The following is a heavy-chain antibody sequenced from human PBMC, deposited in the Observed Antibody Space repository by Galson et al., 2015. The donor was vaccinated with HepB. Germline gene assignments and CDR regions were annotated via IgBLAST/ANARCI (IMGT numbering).Heavy chain of an antibody. CDR2: INAGNGNT. J-gene: IGHJ4*02. D-gene: IGHD4-17*01. CDR1: GYTFTSYA. V-gene: IGHV1-3*01. Sequence: SVKVSCKASGYTFTSYAMHWVRQAPGQRLEWMGWINAGNGNTKYSQKFQGRVTITRDTSASTAYMELSSLRSEDTAVYYCARSVDYEDFPYDYWGQGTLVTVSS. CDR3: ARSVDYEDFPYDY.